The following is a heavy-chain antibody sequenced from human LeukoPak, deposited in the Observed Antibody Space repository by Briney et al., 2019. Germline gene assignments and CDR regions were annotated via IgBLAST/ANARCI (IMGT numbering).Heavy chain of an antibody. V-gene: IGHV3-9*01. CDR3: AKDYGSGSYYGSVKFDY. Sequence: GGSLRLSCAASGFTFDDYAMHWVRQAPGKGLEWVSGISWNSGSIGYADSVKGRFTLSRDNAKNSLYLQMNCLRAEDTALYYCAKDYGSGSYYGSVKFDYWGQGTLVTVSS. CDR1: GFTFDDYA. CDR2: ISWNSGSI. J-gene: IGHJ4*02. D-gene: IGHD3-10*01.